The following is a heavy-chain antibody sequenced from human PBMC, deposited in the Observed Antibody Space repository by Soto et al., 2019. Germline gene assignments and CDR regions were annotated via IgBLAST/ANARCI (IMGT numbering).Heavy chain of an antibody. D-gene: IGHD5-18*01. CDR1: GYTFTRYT. CDR3: ARGIATGQLDN. V-gene: IGHV1-3*01. CDR2: INPDNGNT. J-gene: IGHJ4*02. Sequence: QVQLVQSGAEVKKPGASVKISCKASGYTFTRYTMNWVRQAPGQRLEWMGWINPDNGNTKSSQKFQDRVIITRDTSASTAYMDLCSLRSEDTAVYYCARGIATGQLDNWGQGTLVTVSS.